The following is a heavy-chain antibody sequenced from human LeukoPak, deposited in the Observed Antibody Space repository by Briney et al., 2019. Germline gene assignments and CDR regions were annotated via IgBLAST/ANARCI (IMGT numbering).Heavy chain of an antibody. CDR3: ARQSNYYDSSGYYYGY. CDR1: GFTLSSSW. J-gene: IGHJ4*02. CDR2: IKQDGSEK. D-gene: IGHD3-22*01. Sequence: GGSLRLSCAATGFTLSSSWMNWVRQAPGKGLEWVANIKQDGSEKNYVDSVKGRFTISRDNAKNSVYLQMNSLRAEDTAVYYCARQSNYYDSSGYYYGYWGQGTLVTVSS. V-gene: IGHV3-7*04.